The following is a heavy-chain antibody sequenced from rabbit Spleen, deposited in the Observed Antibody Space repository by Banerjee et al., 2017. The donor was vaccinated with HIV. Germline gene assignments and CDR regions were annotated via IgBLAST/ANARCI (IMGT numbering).Heavy chain of an antibody. V-gene: IGHV1S40*01. CDR2: IDSGSSGFT. CDR1: GFSFSSSDY. CDR3: ARDSGSSFSSYGMDL. D-gene: IGHD8-1*01. J-gene: IGHJ6*01. Sequence: QSLEESGGDLVKPGASLTLTCTASGFSFSSSDYMCWVRQAPGKGLEWIACIDSGSSGFTYFANWAKGRFTISKTSSTTVTLQMTSLTAADTATYFCARDSGSSFSSYGMDLWGQGTLVTVS.